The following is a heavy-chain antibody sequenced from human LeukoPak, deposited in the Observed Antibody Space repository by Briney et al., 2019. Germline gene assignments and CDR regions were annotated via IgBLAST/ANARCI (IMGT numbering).Heavy chain of an antibody. CDR1: GYSLTNCY. V-gene: IGHV1-46*01. D-gene: IGHD5-12*01. Sequence: ASVKVSCKAFGYSLTNCYVHWVRQAPGQGLEWMGEINPSGGSTSYAQKFQGRITVTRDTYTNTVYMDLSSLRSEDTATYYCARGALTTRIGAGRFDYWGQGSLLTVAS. J-gene: IGHJ4*02. CDR2: INPSGGST. CDR3: ARGALTTRIGAGRFDY.